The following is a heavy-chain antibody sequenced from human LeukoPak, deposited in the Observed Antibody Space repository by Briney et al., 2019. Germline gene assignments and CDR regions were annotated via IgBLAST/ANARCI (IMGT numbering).Heavy chain of an antibody. CDR3: ARDPGEGYFDY. CDR1: GFTLSSYD. Sequence: GGSLRLSCAASGFTLSSYDMHWVRQATGKGLEWVSAIGTAGDTYYPGSVKGRFTISRENAKNSLYLQMNSLRAGDTAVYYCARDPGEGYFDYWGQETLVTVSS. J-gene: IGHJ4*02. V-gene: IGHV3-13*01. CDR2: IGTAGDT. D-gene: IGHD3-10*01.